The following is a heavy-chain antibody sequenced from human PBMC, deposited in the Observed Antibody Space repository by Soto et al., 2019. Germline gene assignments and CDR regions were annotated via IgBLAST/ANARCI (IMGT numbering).Heavy chain of an antibody. Sequence: EVQLVESGGCLLQPGGSLRLSCAVSGSTFSNDWMHWVRQAPGKGLVWVPHINSDGSSTNYADFVKGRFTIARDNAKNTVYLQMNSLRAEDTAVYYCARDRSYSLDVWGQGTTVTVSS. J-gene: IGHJ6*02. V-gene: IGHV3-74*01. CDR1: GSTFSNDW. CDR3: ARDRSYSLDV. CDR2: INSDGSST.